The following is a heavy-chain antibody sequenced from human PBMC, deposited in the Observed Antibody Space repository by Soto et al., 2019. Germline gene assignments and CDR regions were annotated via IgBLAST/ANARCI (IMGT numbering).Heavy chain of an antibody. CDR1: GFTFSSYA. D-gene: IGHD6-13*01. J-gene: IGHJ4*02. CDR3: AKGGSRIAAAATGRSFDY. CDR2: ISGSGGST. Sequence: EVQLLESGGGLVQPGGSLRLSCAASGFTFSSYAMSWVRQAPGKGLEWVSAISGSGGSTYYADSVKGRFTISRDNSKNTLYLQMNSMRAEDTAVYYCAKGGSRIAAAATGRSFDYWGQGTLVTVSS. V-gene: IGHV3-23*01.